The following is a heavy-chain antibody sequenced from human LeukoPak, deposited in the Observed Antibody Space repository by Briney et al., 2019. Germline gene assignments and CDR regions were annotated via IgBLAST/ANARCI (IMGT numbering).Heavy chain of an antibody. CDR1: GYTFTSYG. J-gene: IGHJ5*02. Sequence: GASVKVSCKASGYTFTSYGISWVRQAPGQGLEWMGWISAYNGNTNYAQKLQGRVTMTTDTSTSTAYMELRSLRSDDTAVYYCAGDYSSSWYPNWFDPWGQGTLVTVSS. V-gene: IGHV1-18*01. CDR3: AGDYSSSWYPNWFDP. D-gene: IGHD6-13*01. CDR2: ISAYNGNT.